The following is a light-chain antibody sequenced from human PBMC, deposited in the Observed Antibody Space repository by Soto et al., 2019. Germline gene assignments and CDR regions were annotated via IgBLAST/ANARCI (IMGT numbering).Light chain of an antibody. Sequence: EIVMTQSPATLSVSPGERATLSCRASQSVSSNLAWFQQKPGQAPRLLIYGASTRATGIPARFSGSGSGTEFTLTISSPQSEDFVVYYCQQYNNWPRTLGQGTKVDIK. J-gene: IGKJ1*01. V-gene: IGKV3-15*01. CDR3: QQYNNWPRT. CDR2: GAS. CDR1: QSVSSN.